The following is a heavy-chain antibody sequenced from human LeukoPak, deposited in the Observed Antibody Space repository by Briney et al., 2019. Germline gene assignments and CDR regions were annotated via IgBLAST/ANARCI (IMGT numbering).Heavy chain of an antibody. J-gene: IGHJ4*02. V-gene: IGHV3-23*01. CDR1: GFTFSSFA. CDR3: AKEVTGTGKVFGF. D-gene: IGHD2-21*02. Sequence: GGSLRLSCAASGFTFSSFAMSWVRQTPGKGLAWVSTINAAGDDTFYSASVKGRFTISRDNSRSTLYLQMNSLRAEDAAVYYCAKEVTGTGKVFGFWGQGTLVTVSS. CDR2: INAAGDDT.